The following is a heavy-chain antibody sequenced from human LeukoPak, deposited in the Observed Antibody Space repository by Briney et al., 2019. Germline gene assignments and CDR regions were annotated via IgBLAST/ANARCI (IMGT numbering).Heavy chain of an antibody. CDR1: GYTFTSYG. CDR3: ARVVPAATKNFDY. CDR2: ISAYNGNT. J-gene: IGHJ4*02. D-gene: IGHD2-2*01. V-gene: IGHV1-18*01. Sequence: GASVKVSCTASGYTFTSYGISWVRQAPGQGLEWVVWISAYNGNTNYAQKRQGRVTMTTDTSTSTAYMEMRSLRSDDTAVYYCARVVPAATKNFDYWGQGTLVTVSS.